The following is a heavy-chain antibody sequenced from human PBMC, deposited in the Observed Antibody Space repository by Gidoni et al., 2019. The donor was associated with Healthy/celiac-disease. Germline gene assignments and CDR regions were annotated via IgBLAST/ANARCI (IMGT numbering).Heavy chain of an antibody. CDR3: ARDFVTYSPRGLFDY. D-gene: IGHD4-4*01. J-gene: IGHJ4*02. Sequence: QVQLVESGGGVVQPGRSLRLSCAASGFTFSSYGMHWVRQAPGKGLEWVAVIWYDGSNKYYADSVKGRFTISRDNSKNTLYLQMNSLRAEDTAVYYCARDFVTYSPRGLFDYWGQGTLVTVSS. CDR1: GFTFSSYG. CDR2: IWYDGSNK. V-gene: IGHV3-33*01.